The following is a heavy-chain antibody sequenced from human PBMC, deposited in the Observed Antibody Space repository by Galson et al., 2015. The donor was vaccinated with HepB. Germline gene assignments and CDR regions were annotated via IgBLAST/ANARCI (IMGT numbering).Heavy chain of an antibody. CDR1: GFTFSSYS. Sequence: SLRLSCAASGFTFSSYSMNWVRQAPGKGLEWVSSISSSSSYIYYADSVKGRFTISRDNAKNSLYLQMNSLRAEDTAVYYCARSPSRNSGYENILGDAFDIWGQGTMVTVSS. CDR3: ARSPSRNSGYENILGDAFDI. V-gene: IGHV3-21*01. J-gene: IGHJ3*02. D-gene: IGHD5-12*01. CDR2: ISSSSSYI.